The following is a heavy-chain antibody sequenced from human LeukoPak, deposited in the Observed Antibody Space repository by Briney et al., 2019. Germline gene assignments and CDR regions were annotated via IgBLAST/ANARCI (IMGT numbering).Heavy chain of an antibody. CDR2: IYYSGST. J-gene: IGHJ4*02. Sequence: PSETLSLTCSVSDDSITMYYWSWIRQPPGKGLEWIGYIYYSGSTNYNPSLKSRVTISVDTSKNQFSLKLSSVTAADTAVYYCARRVKHNWNDVLLDYWGQGTLVTVSS. D-gene: IGHD1-20*01. CDR1: DDSITMYY. V-gene: IGHV4-59*01. CDR3: ARRVKHNWNDVLLDY.